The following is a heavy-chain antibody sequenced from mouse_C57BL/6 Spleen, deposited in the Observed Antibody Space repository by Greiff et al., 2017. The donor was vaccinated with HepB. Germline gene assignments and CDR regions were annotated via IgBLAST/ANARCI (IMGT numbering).Heavy chain of an antibody. Sequence: QVQLKQSGAELVRPGASVTLSCKASGYTFTDYEMHWVKQTPVHGLEWIGAIDPETGGTAYNQKFKGKAILTADKSSSTAYMELRSLTSEDSAVYYCTRPVYYGSSLFAYWGQGTLVTVSA. CDR2: IDPETGGT. CDR3: TRPVYYGSSLFAY. CDR1: GYTFTDYE. V-gene: IGHV1-15*01. D-gene: IGHD1-1*01. J-gene: IGHJ3*01.